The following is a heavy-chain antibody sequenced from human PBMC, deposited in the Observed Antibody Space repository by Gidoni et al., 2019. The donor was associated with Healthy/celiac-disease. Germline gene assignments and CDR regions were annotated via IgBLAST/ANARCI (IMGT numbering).Heavy chain of an antibody. V-gene: IGHV4-34*01. J-gene: IGHJ4*02. CDR2: INHSGST. D-gene: IGHD5-12*01. CDR3: ARGPTWLRFGSMVFWPL. CDR1: GGSFSGYY. Sequence: QVQLQQWGAGLLKPSETLSLTCAVYGGSFSGYYWSWIRQPPGKGLEWIGEINHSGSTNYNPSLKSRVTISVDTSKNQFSLKLSSVTAADTAVYYCARGPTWLRFGSMVFWPLWGQGTLDTVSS.